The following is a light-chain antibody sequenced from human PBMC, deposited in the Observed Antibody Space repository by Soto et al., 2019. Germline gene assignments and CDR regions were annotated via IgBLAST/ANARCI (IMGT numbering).Light chain of an antibody. CDR2: DAS. CDR3: QQYNIYPPGT. J-gene: IGKJ1*01. Sequence: SQGISTSLAWYQQKPRNAHKLLIYDASSLESGVPSRFTASGSLTEFTLTISSLQPDDFATYYCQQYNIYPPGTFGPGTKV. V-gene: IGKV1-5*01. CDR1: QGISTS.